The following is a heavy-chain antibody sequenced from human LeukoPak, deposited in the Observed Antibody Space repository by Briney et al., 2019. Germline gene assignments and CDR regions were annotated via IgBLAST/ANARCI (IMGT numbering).Heavy chain of an antibody. CDR3: TRDIPHCSSTSCHNYYYYYYMDV. J-gene: IGHJ6*03. Sequence: PGGSLRLSCAASGFTFSSYGMHWVRQAPGKGLEWVGFIRSKAYGGTTEYAASVKGRFTISRDDSKSIAYLQMNSLKTEDTAVYYCTRDIPHCSSTSCHNYYYYYYMDVWGKGTTVTISS. CDR2: IRSKAYGGTT. CDR1: GFTFSSYG. D-gene: IGHD2-2*02. V-gene: IGHV3-49*04.